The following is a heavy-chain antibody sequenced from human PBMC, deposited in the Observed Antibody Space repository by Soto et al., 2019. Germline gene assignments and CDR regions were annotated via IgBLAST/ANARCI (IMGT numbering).Heavy chain of an antibody. CDR2: IYYSGST. CDR3: GKPLGFCSSTSGYVGRGFAP. Sequence: SETLSLTCTVSGGSISSGGYYWSWIRQHPGKGLEWIGYIYYSGSTYYNPSLKSRVTISVDTSKNQFSLKLSSLTAADPAVYNCGKPLGFCSSTSGYVGRGFAPGGGGTRVTVSS. V-gene: IGHV4-31*03. J-gene: IGHJ5*02. D-gene: IGHD2-2*01. CDR1: GGSISSGGYY.